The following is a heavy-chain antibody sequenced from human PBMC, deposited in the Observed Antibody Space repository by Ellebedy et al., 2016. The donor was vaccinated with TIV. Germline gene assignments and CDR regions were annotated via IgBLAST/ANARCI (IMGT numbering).Heavy chain of an antibody. J-gene: IGHJ4*02. CDR2: ISAYNGNT. CDR3: ARRAGYYNPLDY. CDR1: GYTFTTYG. D-gene: IGHD3-9*01. Sequence: AASVKVSCKASGYTFTTYGISWVRQAPGQGLEWMGWISAYNGNTNYAQKLQGRVTTTTDTSTSTAYMKLRSLRSDDTAVNYCARRAGYYNPLDYWGQGTLVTVSS. V-gene: IGHV1-18*01.